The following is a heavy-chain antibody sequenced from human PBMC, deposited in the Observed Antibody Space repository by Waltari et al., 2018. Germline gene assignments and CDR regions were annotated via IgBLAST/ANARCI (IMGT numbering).Heavy chain of an antibody. CDR1: GFSFRCYS. V-gene: IGHV3-21*02. Sequence: EVQLVESGGGLVKPGGSLRLSCSASGFSFRCYSMGWVRQAPGKGLEWISTISSTSSYIFDTDSLRGRFAISRDNARDLLYLQMNSLRAEDTAVYYCARDPGSGRFFDYWGQGILVTVSS. CDR2: ISSTSSYI. CDR3: ARDPGSGRFFDY. D-gene: IGHD1-26*01. J-gene: IGHJ4*02.